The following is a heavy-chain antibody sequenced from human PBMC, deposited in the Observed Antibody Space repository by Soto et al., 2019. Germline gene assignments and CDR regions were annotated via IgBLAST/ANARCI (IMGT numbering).Heavy chain of an antibody. CDR2: IHWDDDK. CDR1: GFSLSTSGVG. V-gene: IGHV2-5*02. D-gene: IGHD2-15*01. J-gene: IGHJ6*02. Sequence: QITLKESGTTLVTPTQTLTLTCTFSGFSLSTSGVGVGWVRQTPGEALEWLAGIHWDDDKRYSPSLKNRLTVTKDTSKNQVVLTVTNMDPVDTATYYCALRRVGLGMDFWGQGTTVTVSS. CDR3: ALRRVGLGMDF.